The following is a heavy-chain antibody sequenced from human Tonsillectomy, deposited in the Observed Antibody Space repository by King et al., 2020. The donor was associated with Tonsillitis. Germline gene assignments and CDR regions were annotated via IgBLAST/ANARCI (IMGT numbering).Heavy chain of an antibody. CDR3: AKDQTYSSASFDY. Sequence: VQLVESGGGLVQPGRSLRLSCAASGFTFDDYAMHWVRHAPGKGLEWVSGISWNSGSIGYADSVKGRFTISRDNAKNSLYLQMKSLRAEDTALYYCAKDQTYSSASFDYWGQGTLVTVSS. CDR1: GFTFDDYA. J-gene: IGHJ4*02. V-gene: IGHV3-9*01. D-gene: IGHD6-25*01. CDR2: ISWNSGSI.